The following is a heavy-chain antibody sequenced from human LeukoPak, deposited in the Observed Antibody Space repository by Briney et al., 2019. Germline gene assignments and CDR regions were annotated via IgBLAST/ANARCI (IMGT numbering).Heavy chain of an antibody. CDR2: ISAYNGNT. V-gene: IGHV1-18*01. CDR3: ARDIVVVPAADYGMDV. J-gene: IGHJ6*02. D-gene: IGHD2-2*01. Sequence: GASVKVSCKASSYTFTSYGISWVRQAPGQGLEWMGWISAYNGNTNYAQKLQGRVTMTTDTSTSTAYMELRSLRSDDTAVYYCARDIVVVPAADYGMDVWGQGTTVTVSS. CDR1: SYTFTSYG.